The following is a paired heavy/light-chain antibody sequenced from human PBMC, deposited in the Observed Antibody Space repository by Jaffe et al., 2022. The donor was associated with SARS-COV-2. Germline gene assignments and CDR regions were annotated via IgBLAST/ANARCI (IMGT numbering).Light chain of an antibody. CDR1: SSDVGSYNL. V-gene: IGLV2-23*01. Sequence: QSALTQPASVSGSPGQSITISCTGTSSDVGSYNLVSWYQQHPGKAPKFMIYEGSKRPSGVSNRFSGSKSGNTASLTISGLQAEDEADYYCCSYVGSSTSLYVFGTGTKVTVL. CDR3: CSYVGSSTSLYV. J-gene: IGLJ1*01. CDR2: EGS.
Heavy chain of an antibody. CDR3: TRGDGVTSAFDI. CDR1: GFTFNSYA. D-gene: IGHD3-16*01. J-gene: IGHJ3*02. CDR2: ISYDGGDK. Sequence: QVHLVESGGGVVQPGRSLRLSCAASGFTFNSYAMHWVRQAPGKGLEWVTIISYDGGDKYYADSVTGRFTISRDGSKNTLYLQMNSLRPEDTAVYYCTRGDGVTSAFDIWGQGTMVTVSP. V-gene: IGHV3-30*01.